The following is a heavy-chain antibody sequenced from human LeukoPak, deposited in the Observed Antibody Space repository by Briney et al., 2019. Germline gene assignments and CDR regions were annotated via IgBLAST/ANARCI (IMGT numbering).Heavy chain of an antibody. Sequence: QPGGSLRLSCAASGFTFSSYGMHWVRQAPGKGLEWVAVISYDGSNKYYADSVKGRFTISRDNSKNTLYLQMNNLRAEDTAVYYCAKDLGLRVAADYWGQGTLVTVSS. CDR3: AKDLGLRVAADY. CDR1: GFTFSSYG. V-gene: IGHV3-30*18. D-gene: IGHD6-13*01. CDR2: ISYDGSNK. J-gene: IGHJ4*02.